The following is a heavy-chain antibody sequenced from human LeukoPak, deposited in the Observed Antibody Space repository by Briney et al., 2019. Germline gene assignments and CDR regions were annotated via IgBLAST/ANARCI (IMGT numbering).Heavy chain of an antibody. Sequence: SETLSLTCTVSGGSISSYYWSWIRQPPGKGLEWIGYIYYSGGTNYNPSLKSRCTISVDTSKNQFSLKLSSVTAADTAVYYCASTYYYDSSGYYFGYWGQGTLVTVSS. V-gene: IGHV4-59*01. D-gene: IGHD3-22*01. J-gene: IGHJ4*02. CDR2: IYYSGGT. CDR1: GGSISSYY. CDR3: ASTYYYDSSGYYFGY.